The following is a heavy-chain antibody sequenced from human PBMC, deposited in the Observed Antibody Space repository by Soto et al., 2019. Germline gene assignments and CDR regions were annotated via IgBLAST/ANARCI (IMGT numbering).Heavy chain of an antibody. CDR3: ARESGDWPLNWFDP. CDR1: GFNFSNHW. J-gene: IGHJ5*02. V-gene: IGHV3-74*01. D-gene: IGHD2-21*02. Sequence: PGGSLRLSCAASGFNFSNHWMHWVRQRPAEGLVWVSRITSDGKSKAYAESVKGRFAISTDNAKNTLYLQMNGLTAEDTAVYYCARESGDWPLNWFDPWGQGTLVTVPQ. CDR2: ITSDGKSK.